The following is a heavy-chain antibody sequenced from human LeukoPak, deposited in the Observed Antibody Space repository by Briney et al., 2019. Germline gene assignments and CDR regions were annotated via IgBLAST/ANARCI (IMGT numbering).Heavy chain of an antibody. J-gene: IGHJ5*02. Sequence: SETLSLTCTVSGGPISNGPYYWSWIRQPAGKGLEWIGRIYTSGSTNYNPSLKSRDTISLDTSKNQFSLKLSSVTAADAAVYYCARHVRKRGIAVAGTPGWFDPWGQGTLVTVSS. D-gene: IGHD6-19*01. CDR1: GGPISNGPYY. V-gene: IGHV4-61*02. CDR2: IYTSGST. CDR3: ARHVRKRGIAVAGTPGWFDP.